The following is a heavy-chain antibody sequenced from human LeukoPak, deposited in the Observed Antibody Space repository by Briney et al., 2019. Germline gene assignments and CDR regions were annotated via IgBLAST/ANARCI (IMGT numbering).Heavy chain of an antibody. V-gene: IGHV4-39*07. Sequence: PSETLSLTCTVSGGSISSSNYYWGWIRQPPGKGLEWIGSIYYSGSTHYNPSLKSRVTISVDTSKNQFSLKLSSVTAADTTVYYCARVRGPSIAARPNAFDIWGQGTMVTVSS. CDR1: GGSISSSNYY. D-gene: IGHD6-6*01. CDR2: IYYSGST. CDR3: ARVRGPSIAARPNAFDI. J-gene: IGHJ3*02.